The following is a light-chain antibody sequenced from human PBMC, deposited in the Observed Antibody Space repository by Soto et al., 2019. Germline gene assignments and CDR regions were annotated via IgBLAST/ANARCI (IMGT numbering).Light chain of an antibody. CDR1: QTISTY. J-gene: IGKJ2*01. V-gene: IGKV1-39*01. CDR2: DAS. CDR3: QQSYSTHT. Sequence: DIQMTQSPSSLSASLGDRVTITCRASQTISTYVTWYQQKPGKAPKALISDASTLQSGVPSRFSGSGSGTDFTLIISSLQPEDVATYYCQQSYSTHTFGQGTKLEIK.